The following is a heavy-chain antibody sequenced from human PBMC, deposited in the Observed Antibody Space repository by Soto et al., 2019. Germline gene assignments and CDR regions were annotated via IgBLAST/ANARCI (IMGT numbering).Heavy chain of an antibody. V-gene: IGHV3-53*01. CDR1: GFNVSNTY. CDR3: ARDRSDSSRADSFDV. CDR2: IYRGVAT. Sequence: GGSLRLSCAVSGFNVSNTYMSWVRQAPGKGLEWVSVIYRGVATYYADSVRGRFTISRDNSKNTVFLQMNSLRAEDTAVYYCARDRSDSSRADSFDVWGHGTMVTVSS. D-gene: IGHD6-25*01. J-gene: IGHJ3*01.